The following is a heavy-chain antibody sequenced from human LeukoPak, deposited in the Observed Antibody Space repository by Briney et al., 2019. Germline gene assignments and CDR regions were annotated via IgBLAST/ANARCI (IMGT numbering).Heavy chain of an antibody. D-gene: IGHD1-26*01. CDR3: VSDSESRSGGDF. CDR2: IDRDGNRI. CDR1: GFTFSNYW. V-gene: IGHV3-74*01. J-gene: IGHJ4*02. Sequence: GGSLRLSCAGPGFTFSNYWMHWVRHLPGKGLVWVSRIDRDGNRILYADSVRGRFTISRDNAKNALYLQMNSLRPEDTAMYYCVSDSESRSGGDFWGQGTLVTVSS.